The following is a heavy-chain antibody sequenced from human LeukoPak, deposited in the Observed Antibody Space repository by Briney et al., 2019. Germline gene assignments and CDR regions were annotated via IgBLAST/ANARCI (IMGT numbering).Heavy chain of an antibody. CDR1: GGSISSSSYY. CDR2: IYYSGST. Sequence: SETLSLTCTVSGGSISSSSYYWGWIRQPPGKGLEWIGSIYYSGSTYYNPSLKSRVTISVDTSKNQFSLKLSSVTAADTAVYYCARHGSGLDFDHWGQGTLVTVSS. CDR3: ARHGSGLDFDH. D-gene: IGHD1-26*01. V-gene: IGHV4-39*01. J-gene: IGHJ4*02.